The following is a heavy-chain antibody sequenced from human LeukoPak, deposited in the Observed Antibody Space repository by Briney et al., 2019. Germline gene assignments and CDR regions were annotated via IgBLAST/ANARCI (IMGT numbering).Heavy chain of an antibody. CDR2: IYTSDST. CDR3: ARAVVGIGAGVDY. CDR1: GASVSGYYY. D-gene: IGHD2-2*01. J-gene: IGHJ4*02. Sequence: PSETLSLTCTVTGASVSGYYYWNWIRQSAGKGLEWIGRIYTSDSTYYNPSLRSRVTMSLDTSKSQFSLNLASVTAADTAVYYCARAVVGIGAGVDYWGQGILVTVSS. V-gene: IGHV4-4*07.